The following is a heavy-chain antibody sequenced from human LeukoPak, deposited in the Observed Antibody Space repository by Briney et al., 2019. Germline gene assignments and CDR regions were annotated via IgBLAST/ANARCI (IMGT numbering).Heavy chain of an antibody. CDR1: GYTVTGYY. Sequence: ASVKVSCKASGYTVTGYYMHWVRQAPGQGLEWMGWINPNSGGTNYAQKFQGRVTMTRDTSISTAYMELSRLRSDDTAVYYCARDSGRDDYGDYAGAFDIWGQGTMVTVSS. V-gene: IGHV1-2*02. D-gene: IGHD4-17*01. CDR3: ARDSGRDDYGDYAGAFDI. CDR2: INPNSGGT. J-gene: IGHJ3*02.